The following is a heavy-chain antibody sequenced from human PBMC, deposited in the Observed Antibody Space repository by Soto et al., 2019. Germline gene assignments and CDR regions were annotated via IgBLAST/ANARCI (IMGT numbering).Heavy chain of an antibody. CDR2: IYYSGST. J-gene: IGHJ4*02. Sequence: PSETLSLTCTVSGGSISSYYWSWIRQPPGKGLEWIGYIYYSGSTNYNPSLKSRVTISVDTSKNQFSLKLSSVTAADTAVYYCARRWGRSFDYRCQGTLLTVSS. CDR3: ARRWGRSFDY. V-gene: IGHV4-59*08. CDR1: GGSISSYY. D-gene: IGHD2-8*02.